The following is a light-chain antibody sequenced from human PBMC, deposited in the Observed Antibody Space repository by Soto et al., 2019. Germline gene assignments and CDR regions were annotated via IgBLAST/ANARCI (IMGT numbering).Light chain of an antibody. V-gene: IGKV1-39*01. CDR2: GAS. Sequence: DIQMTQSPFSLAASVGDRVTVSCRSSQNIDTFLNWYRHKPGKAPELLIFGASRLHSGVPSRFSGGGSGTEFTLNISSLQPADFATYYCHQSYSTPRTFGHGTQLAIK. CDR1: QNIDTF. CDR3: HQSYSTPRT. J-gene: IGKJ2*01.